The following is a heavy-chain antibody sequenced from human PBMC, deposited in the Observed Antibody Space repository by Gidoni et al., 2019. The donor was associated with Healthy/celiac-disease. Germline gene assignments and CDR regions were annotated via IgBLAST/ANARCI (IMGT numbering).Heavy chain of an antibody. Sequence: EVQLVESGGGLVQPGGSLRLSCAASGFTVSSSYMSWVRQAPGKGLEWVSVIYSGGTTYYADSVKGRFAISRDNSKNTLCLQMNSLRTEDTAVYYCARGATVVTGDAFDIWGQGTMVTVSS. CDR3: ARGATVVTGDAFDI. CDR2: IYSGGTT. V-gene: IGHV3-66*01. CDR1: GFTVSSSY. D-gene: IGHD4-17*01. J-gene: IGHJ3*02.